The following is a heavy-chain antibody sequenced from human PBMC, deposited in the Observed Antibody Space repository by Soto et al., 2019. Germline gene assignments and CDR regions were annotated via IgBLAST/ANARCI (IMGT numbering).Heavy chain of an antibody. CDR1: GFSLSTSGVG. J-gene: IGHJ6*02. CDR3: AHIAAGIFGPARGYYYYYGMDV. D-gene: IGHD3-3*01. V-gene: IGHV2-5*01. Sequence: GSGPTRVNPTQTLTLTCTFSGFSLSTSGVGVGWIRQPPGKALEWLALIYWNDDKRYSPSLKSRLTITKDTSKNQVVLTMTNMDPVGTATYYCAHIAAGIFGPARGYYYYYGMDVWGQVPTVTVS. CDR2: IYWNDDK.